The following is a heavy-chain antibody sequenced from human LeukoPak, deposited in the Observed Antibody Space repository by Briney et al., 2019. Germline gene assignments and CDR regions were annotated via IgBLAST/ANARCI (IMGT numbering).Heavy chain of an antibody. V-gene: IGHV4-59*01. D-gene: IGHD3-3*01. CDR3: ASWEYDFWSGYYLAGANPHYYYYGMDV. J-gene: IGHJ6*02. CDR2: IYYSGST. CDR1: GGSISSYY. Sequence: SETLSLTCTVSGGSISSYYWSWIRQPPGKGLEWIGYIYYSGSTTYNPSLKSRVTISVDTSKNQFSLKLSSVTAADTAVYYCASWEYDFWSGYYLAGANPHYYYYGMDVWGQGTTVTVSS.